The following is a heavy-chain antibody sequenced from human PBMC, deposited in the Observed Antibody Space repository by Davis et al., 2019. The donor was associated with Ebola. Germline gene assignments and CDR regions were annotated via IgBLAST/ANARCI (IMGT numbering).Heavy chain of an antibody. CDR2: IYYSGST. CDR1: GGSVSSGSYY. J-gene: IGHJ4*02. CDR3: ARGIVATITDY. D-gene: IGHD5-12*01. V-gene: IGHV4-61*01. Sequence: MPSETLSLTCTVSGGSVSSGSYYWSWIRQPPEKGLEWVGYIYYSGSTNCNPSLKSRVTISVDTSKNQFSLKLSSVTAADTAVYYCARGIVATITDYWGQGTLVTVSS.